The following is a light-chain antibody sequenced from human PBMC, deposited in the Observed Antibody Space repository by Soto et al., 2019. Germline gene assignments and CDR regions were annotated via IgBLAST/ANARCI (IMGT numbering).Light chain of an antibody. Sequence: IQLTHSPSSLSASVGDRVTISCRASQGIGTYLAWYQQKPGKAPKLLIYAAFTLHSGVPARFSGSRSGTDFTLTISSLQPEDFATYYCQQVNSYPQTFGQGTRLEI. CDR2: AAF. J-gene: IGKJ5*01. CDR3: QQVNSYPQT. V-gene: IGKV1-9*01. CDR1: QGIGTY.